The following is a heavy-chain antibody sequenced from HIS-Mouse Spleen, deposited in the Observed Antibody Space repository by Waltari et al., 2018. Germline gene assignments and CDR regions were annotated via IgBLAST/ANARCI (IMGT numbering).Heavy chain of an antibody. V-gene: IGHV4-31*03. J-gene: IGHJ5*02. CDR3: ARSPYYDFWSGYSDNWFDP. Sequence: QVQLQESGPGLVKPSQTLSLTCTVSGGSISSGGYYWSWIRQHPGKGLGWIGYIYYSGHTYYTPSLKSRVTTSVDTSKNQSSLKLSSVTAADTAVYYCARSPYYDFWSGYSDNWFDPWGQGTLVTVSS. CDR1: GGSISSGGYY. CDR2: IYYSGHT. D-gene: IGHD3-3*01.